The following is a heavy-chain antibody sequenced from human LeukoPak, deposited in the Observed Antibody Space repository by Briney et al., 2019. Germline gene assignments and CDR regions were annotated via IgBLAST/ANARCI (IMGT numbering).Heavy chain of an antibody. Sequence: PSETLSLTCTVSGYSISSGYYWGWIRQPPGKGLEWIGSIYHSGSTYYNPSLKSRVTISVDTSKNQFSLKLSSVTAADTAVYYCARAQGGHSSGWNWVYWGQGTLVTVSS. D-gene: IGHD6-19*01. CDR1: GYSISSGYY. CDR3: ARAQGGHSSGWNWVY. CDR2: IYHSGST. V-gene: IGHV4-38-2*02. J-gene: IGHJ4*02.